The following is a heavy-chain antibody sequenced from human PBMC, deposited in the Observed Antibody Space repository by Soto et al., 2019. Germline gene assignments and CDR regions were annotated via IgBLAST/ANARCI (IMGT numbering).Heavy chain of an antibody. CDR3: AREPRGRFDY. CDR2: ISYDGSNK. V-gene: IGHV3-30-3*01. Sequence: GGSLRLSCAASGFTFSSYAMHWVRQAPGKGLEWVAVISYDGSNKYYADSVKGRFTISRDNSKNTLYLQMNSLRAEDTAVYYCAREPRGRFDYWGQGTLVTVSS. J-gene: IGHJ4*02. CDR1: GFTFSSYA.